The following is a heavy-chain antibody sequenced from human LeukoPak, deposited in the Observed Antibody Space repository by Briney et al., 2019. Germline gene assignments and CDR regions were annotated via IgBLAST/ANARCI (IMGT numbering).Heavy chain of an antibody. Sequence: GGSLRLSCAASGFPLSSYAMSWVRQVPGKGLEWVSATSSSDAGTYYADSVKGRFTISRDNSKNMLYLQMNSLRAEGTAVYYCAKGSARRWFWYFDYWGQGTLVTVSS. V-gene: IGHV3-23*01. CDR1: GFPLSSYA. CDR3: AKGSARRWFWYFDY. CDR2: TSSSDAGT. D-gene: IGHD4-23*01. J-gene: IGHJ4*02.